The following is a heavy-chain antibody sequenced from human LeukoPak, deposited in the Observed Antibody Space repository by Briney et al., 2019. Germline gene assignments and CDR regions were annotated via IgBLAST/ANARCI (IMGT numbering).Heavy chain of an antibody. V-gene: IGHV3-48*03. CDR1: AFTFSSYE. Sequence: PGGSLRLSCAASAFTFSSYEMNWVRQAPGKGLEWVSSISSSGSTIYYADSVKGRFTISRDNAKNSLYLQMNSLRAEDTAVYYCAREHQGIYYFDYWGQGTLVTVSS. CDR2: ISSSGSTI. D-gene: IGHD2-2*01. J-gene: IGHJ4*02. CDR3: AREHQGIYYFDY.